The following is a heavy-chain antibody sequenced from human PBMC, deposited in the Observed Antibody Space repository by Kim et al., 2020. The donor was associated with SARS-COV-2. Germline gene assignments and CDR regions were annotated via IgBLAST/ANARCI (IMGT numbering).Heavy chain of an antibody. D-gene: IGHD3-10*01. J-gene: IGHJ6*02. V-gene: IGHV5-51*01. CDR3: ASGLGWFGELPYYYYGMDV. Sequence: GESLKISCKGSGYSFTSYWIGWVRQMPGKGLEWMGIIYPGDSDTRYSPSFQGQVTIAADKSISTAYLQWSSLKASDTAMYYCASGLGWFGELPYYYYGMDVWGQGTTVTVSS. CDR1: GYSFTSYW. CDR2: IYPGDSDT.